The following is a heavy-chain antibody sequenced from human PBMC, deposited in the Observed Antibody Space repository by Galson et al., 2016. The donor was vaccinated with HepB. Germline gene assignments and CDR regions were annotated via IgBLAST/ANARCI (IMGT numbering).Heavy chain of an antibody. CDR2: INVGNGNT. Sequence: SVKVSCKASGFTLTSYAIKWVRQAPGQRLEWMGWINVGNGNTKCSEKFQGRVTITRDTSASTVYMELSSLRSEDTAVYYCARGHDIWTSYAFDIWGQGTMITVSS. CDR3: ARGHDIWTSYAFDI. V-gene: IGHV1-3*01. J-gene: IGHJ3*02. D-gene: IGHD3/OR15-3a*01. CDR1: GFTLTSYA.